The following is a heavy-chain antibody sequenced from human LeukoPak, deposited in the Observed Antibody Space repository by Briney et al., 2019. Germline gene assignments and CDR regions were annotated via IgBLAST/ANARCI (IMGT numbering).Heavy chain of an antibody. J-gene: IGHJ4*02. CDR2: FDPEHGEM. CDR1: GDTLTELS. D-gene: IGHD3-9*01. Sequence: GASVKVSCKVSGDTLTELSTHWVRQAPGKGLEWMGGFDPEHGEMIYAQKLQGRVTMTEDRSTDTAYMELSSLRPEDTAVYYCATGGPWDLLKYWGQGTLVTVSS. CDR3: ATGGPWDLLKY. V-gene: IGHV1-24*01.